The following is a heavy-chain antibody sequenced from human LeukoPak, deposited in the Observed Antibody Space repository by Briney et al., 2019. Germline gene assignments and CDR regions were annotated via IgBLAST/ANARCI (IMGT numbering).Heavy chain of an antibody. Sequence: ASVKVSCKTSGYTFTGHYMNWVRQAPGQGLEWMGRINPNSGGTKYAPKFQGRVTMTRDTSITTAYMELGSLRPDDTAVYYCARDRGGNYYDSSGRDDVFDMWGQGTMVTVSS. J-gene: IGHJ3*02. CDR2: INPNSGGT. V-gene: IGHV1-2*06. CDR3: ARDRGGNYYDSSGRDDVFDM. D-gene: IGHD3-22*01. CDR1: GYTFTGHY.